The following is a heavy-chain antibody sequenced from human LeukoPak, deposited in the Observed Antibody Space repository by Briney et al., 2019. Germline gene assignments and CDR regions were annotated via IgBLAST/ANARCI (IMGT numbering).Heavy chain of an antibody. CDR1: RYTFTGYY. CDR3: ARDLGMATITSVDY. D-gene: IGHD5-24*01. V-gene: IGHV1-2*02. CDR2: INPNSGGT. Sequence: ASVKVSCKASRYTFTGYYMHWVRQAPGQGLEWMGWINPNSGGTNYAQKFQGRVTMTRDTSISTAYMELSRLRADDTAVYYCARDLGMATITSVDYWGQGTLVTVSS. J-gene: IGHJ4*02.